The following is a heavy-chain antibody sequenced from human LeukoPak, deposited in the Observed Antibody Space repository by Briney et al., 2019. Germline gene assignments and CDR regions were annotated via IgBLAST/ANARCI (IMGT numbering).Heavy chain of an antibody. CDR3: ARAKGYTSSYSFDY. Sequence: GGSLRLSCAASGFTFNNYAMNRVRQTPGGRLEWVSFIGISSGPLLYADSVKGRFTISRDNAKASVYLQMNRLRAEDTAVYYCARAKGYTSSYSFDYWGQGILVTVSS. CDR1: GFTFNNYA. J-gene: IGHJ4*02. CDR2: IGISSGPL. V-gene: IGHV3-48*04. D-gene: IGHD3-10*01.